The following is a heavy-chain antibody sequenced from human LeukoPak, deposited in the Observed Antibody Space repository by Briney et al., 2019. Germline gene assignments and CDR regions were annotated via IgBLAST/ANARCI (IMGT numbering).Heavy chain of an antibody. V-gene: IGHV2-5*01. CDR2: IYWNDDK. Sequence: SGPTLVKPTQTLTLTCTFSGFSLSTSGVGVGWIRQPPGKALEWLALIYWNDDKRYSPSLKSRLTITKDTSKNQVVLTMTNMDPVDTATYYCARGDVAAAGTPGGYWGQGTLVTVSS. J-gene: IGHJ4*02. D-gene: IGHD6-13*01. CDR3: ARGDVAAAGTPGGY. CDR1: GFSLSTSGVG.